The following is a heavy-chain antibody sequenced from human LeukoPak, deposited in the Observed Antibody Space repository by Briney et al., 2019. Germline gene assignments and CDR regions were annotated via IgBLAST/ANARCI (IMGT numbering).Heavy chain of an antibody. Sequence: GGSLRLSCAASGFTFSSYSMNWVRQAPGKGLEWVAVISYDGSNKYYADSVKGRFTISRDNSKNTLYLQMNSLRAEDTAVYYCAKSPPGYCSGGSCYPQYFQHWGQGTLVTVSS. J-gene: IGHJ1*01. CDR3: AKSPPGYCSGGSCYPQYFQH. CDR2: ISYDGSNK. CDR1: GFTFSSYS. D-gene: IGHD2-15*01. V-gene: IGHV3-30*18.